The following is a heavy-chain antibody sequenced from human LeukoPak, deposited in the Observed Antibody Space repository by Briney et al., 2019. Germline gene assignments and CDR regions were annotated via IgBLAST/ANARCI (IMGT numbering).Heavy chain of an antibody. J-gene: IGHJ2*01. Sequence: PSETLSLTCTVSGGSISSSSYYWGWVRQPPGKGLEWIGSIYYSGSTHYNPSLKSRVTISVDTSKNQFSLKLSSVTAADTAVYYCARNSGSYWIYWYFDLWGRGTLVTVSS. D-gene: IGHD1-26*01. CDR1: GGSISSSSYY. V-gene: IGHV4-39*07. CDR3: ARNSGSYWIYWYFDL. CDR2: IYYSGST.